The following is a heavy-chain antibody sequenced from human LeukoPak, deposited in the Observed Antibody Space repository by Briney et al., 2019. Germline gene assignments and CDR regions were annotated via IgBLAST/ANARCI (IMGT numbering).Heavy chain of an antibody. CDR3: ARAQKILLWFGELPAWFDP. J-gene: IGHJ5*02. V-gene: IGHV4-34*01. CDR2: INHSGST. Sequence: SETLSLTCAVYGGSFSGYYWSWIRQPPGKGLEWIGEINHSGSTNYNPSLKSRVTISVDTSKNQFSLKLSSVTAADTAVYYCARAQKILLWFGELPAWFDPWGQGTLVTVFS. CDR1: GGSFSGYY. D-gene: IGHD3-10*01.